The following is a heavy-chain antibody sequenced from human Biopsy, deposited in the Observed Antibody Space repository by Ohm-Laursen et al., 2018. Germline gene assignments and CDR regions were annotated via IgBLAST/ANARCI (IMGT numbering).Heavy chain of an antibody. CDR1: EGTFSNYG. J-gene: IGHJ1*01. Sequence: SVKVSCKAPEGTFSNYGVNWVRQAPGQGLEWLGGNIPILGTGNYAHQFQDRVTVVADTSTSTATMDLRSLRSDDTAVYYFATKLTGYFHHWGQGTLVIVSS. CDR2: NIPILGTG. CDR3: ATKLTGYFHH. D-gene: IGHD3-9*01. V-gene: IGHV1-69*06.